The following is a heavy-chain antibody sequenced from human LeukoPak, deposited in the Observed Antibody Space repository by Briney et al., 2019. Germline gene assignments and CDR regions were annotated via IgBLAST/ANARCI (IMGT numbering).Heavy chain of an antibody. CDR1: GYTFTVYY. Sequence: ASVKVSCKASGYTFTVYYMYWVRQAPGQGLECMGRINPNSGDTDYAQNFQGRVTMTRDTSISTAYMELTNLRSDDTAVYYCARGYCSGGTCYLVENWFDPWGQGTLVTVSS. CDR2: INPNSGDT. J-gene: IGHJ5*02. CDR3: ARGYCSGGTCYLVENWFDP. V-gene: IGHV1-2*06. D-gene: IGHD2-15*01.